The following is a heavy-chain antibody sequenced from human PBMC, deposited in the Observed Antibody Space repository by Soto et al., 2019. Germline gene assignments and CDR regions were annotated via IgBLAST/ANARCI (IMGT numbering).Heavy chain of an antibody. Sequence: PEGSLRLACAASGFTFSSYAMHWVRQAPGKGLEYVSGISSNGGSTYHANSVKGRFTISRDNSKNTLYLQMGSLRAEDMAVYYCAISIRRRPFPNYLDFSDQATLGTVSS. CDR1: GFTFSSYA. CDR2: ISSNGGST. D-gene: IGHD3-3*02. V-gene: IGHV3-64*01. J-gene: IGHJ4*02. CDR3: AISIRRRPFPNYLDF.